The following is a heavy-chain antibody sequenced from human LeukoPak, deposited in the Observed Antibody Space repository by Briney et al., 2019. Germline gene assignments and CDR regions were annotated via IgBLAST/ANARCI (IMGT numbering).Heavy chain of an antibody. CDR1: GFTFSSYS. Sequence: GGSLRLSCAASGFTFSSYSMNWVRQAPGKGLEWVSYISSSSSTIYYADSVKGRFTISRDSAKNSLYLQMNSLRDEDTAVYYCAREGAVIAASEYDYWGQGTLVTVSS. J-gene: IGHJ4*02. CDR3: AREGAVIAASEYDY. V-gene: IGHV3-48*02. D-gene: IGHD6-13*01. CDR2: ISSSSSTI.